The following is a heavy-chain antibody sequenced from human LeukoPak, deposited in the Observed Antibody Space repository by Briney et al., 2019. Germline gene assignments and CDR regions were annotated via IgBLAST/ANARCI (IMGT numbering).Heavy chain of an antibody. CDR3: ASSFSDDFWSGHF. V-gene: IGHV3-7*01. CDR1: KITLTFG. Sequence: GGSWRFSGQALKITLTFGMSGVRQVQGKGRRGVPNIKQDGSEKYYVDSVKGRFTISRDNAKKSLFLQMNSLRAQDTAVYYCASSFSDDFWSGHFWGQGTLVTVSS. D-gene: IGHD3-3*01. CDR2: IKQDGSEK. J-gene: IGHJ4*02.